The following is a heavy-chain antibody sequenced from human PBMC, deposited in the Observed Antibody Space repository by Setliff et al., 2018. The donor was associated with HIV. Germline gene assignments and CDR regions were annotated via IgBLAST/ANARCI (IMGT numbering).Heavy chain of an antibody. J-gene: IGHJ2*01. CDR1: GGSISRYY. CDR3: ARDWVTRSNYYGSGSPWYFDF. V-gene: IGHV4-4*07. Sequence: SETLSLTCTVSGGSISRYYWSWIRQPAGKGLEWIGRIYPSGNINYNPSLKSRVTMSVDTSQNQFSLKLRSVNAADTAVYYCARDWVTRSNYYGSGSPWYFDFWGRGILVTVSS. CDR2: IYPSGNI. D-gene: IGHD3-10*01.